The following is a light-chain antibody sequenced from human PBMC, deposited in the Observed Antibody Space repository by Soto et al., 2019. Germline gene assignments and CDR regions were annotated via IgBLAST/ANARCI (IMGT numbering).Light chain of an antibody. CDR1: QGTSSY. V-gene: IGKV1-9*01. J-gene: IGKJ5*01. CDR2: GAS. CDR3: QQLNTYPIT. Sequence: IQLTQSPSSLSASVGDRVTITCRASQGTSSYLAWYQQKPGKAPKLLIYGASTLEGGVPFRFSGSGSGTDFTFTISSLLPEDFATYYCQQLNTYPITFGQGTRLEIK.